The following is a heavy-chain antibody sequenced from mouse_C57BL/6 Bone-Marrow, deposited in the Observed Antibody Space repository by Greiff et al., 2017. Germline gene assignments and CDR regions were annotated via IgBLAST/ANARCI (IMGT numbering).Heavy chain of an antibody. CDR1: GFTFSSYA. Sequence: EVQLVESGGGLVKPGGSLKFSCAASGFTFSSYAMSWVRQTPEKRLEWVATISDGGSYTYYPDNVKGRFTISRDNAKNDLYLQMSHLKSEDTAMYYCARDKGLGGAWLAYWGQGTLVTVSA. D-gene: IGHD2-2*01. CDR2: ISDGGSYT. J-gene: IGHJ3*01. CDR3: ARDKGLGGAWLAY. V-gene: IGHV5-4*01.